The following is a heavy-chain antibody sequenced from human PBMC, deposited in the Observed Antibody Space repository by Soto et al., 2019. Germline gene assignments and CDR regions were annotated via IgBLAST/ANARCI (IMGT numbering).Heavy chain of an antibody. D-gene: IGHD2-2*01. V-gene: IGHV4-59*01. J-gene: IGHJ5*02. CDR2: IYYSGST. CDR3: ARGVVPAAIGWFDP. Sequence: LSLTCTVSGGSISSYYWSWIRQPPGKGLEWIGYIYYSGSTNYSPSLKSRVTISVDTSKNQFSLKLSSVTAADTAVYYCARGVVPAAIGWFDPWGQGTLVTVSS. CDR1: GGSISSYY.